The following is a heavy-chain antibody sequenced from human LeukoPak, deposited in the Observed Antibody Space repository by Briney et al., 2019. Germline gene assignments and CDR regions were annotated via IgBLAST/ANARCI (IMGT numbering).Heavy chain of an antibody. CDR1: GGSISSSSYY. D-gene: IGHD3-22*01. V-gene: IGHV4-39*07. CDR2: VYYSGST. J-gene: IGHJ5*02. Sequence: PSETLSLTCTVSGGSISSSSYYWGWIRQPPGKGLEWIGSVYYSGSTYYNPSLKSRVTISVDMSKNQFSLKLSSVTAADTAVYYCARDPTMSWFDPWGQGTLVTVSS. CDR3: ARDPTMSWFDP.